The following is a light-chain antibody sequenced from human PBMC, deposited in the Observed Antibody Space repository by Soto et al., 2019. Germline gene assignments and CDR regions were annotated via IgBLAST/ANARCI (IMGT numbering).Light chain of an antibody. J-gene: IGLJ1*01. CDR1: SSNIGSKT. V-gene: IGLV1-44*01. CDR3: VAWNDSLNAYL. CDR2: GND. Sequence: QSVLTQPPSASGTPGQRVTISCSGSSSNIGSKTVNWYQQFPGTAPKLLIYGNDKRPSGVPDLFFGSKSGTSASLAISALQSEDEDQNDYVAWNDSLNAYLFLTATKVTVL.